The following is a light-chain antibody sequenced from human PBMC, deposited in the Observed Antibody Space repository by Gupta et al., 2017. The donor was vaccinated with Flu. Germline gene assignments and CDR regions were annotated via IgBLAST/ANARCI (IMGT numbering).Light chain of an antibody. V-gene: IGKV1-39*01. CDR2: DAS. Sequence: DIQLTQSPSSLSASVGDRVTITCQASQSISNYLNWYQQKPGKAPKLLIYDASSLQSGVPSRFSGSGSGTDFTFTISSLQPEDFATYYCQQSYSTPLTFGGGTKVEIK. CDR1: QSISNY. CDR3: QQSYSTPLT. J-gene: IGKJ4*01.